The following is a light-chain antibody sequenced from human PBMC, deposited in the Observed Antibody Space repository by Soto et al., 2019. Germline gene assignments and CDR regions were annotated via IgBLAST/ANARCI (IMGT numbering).Light chain of an antibody. CDR1: SSDIGGYDY. CDR3: TSYASGSSHVV. J-gene: IGLJ2*01. V-gene: IGLV2-14*01. Sequence: QSVLTQPASVSGSPGQSITLSCTGTSSDIGGYDYVSWYQRHPGKHPKLIIYDVNNRPSGVSNRFSGSKSGNTASLTISGLQAEDEADYYCTSYASGSSHVVFGGGTKVTVL. CDR2: DVN.